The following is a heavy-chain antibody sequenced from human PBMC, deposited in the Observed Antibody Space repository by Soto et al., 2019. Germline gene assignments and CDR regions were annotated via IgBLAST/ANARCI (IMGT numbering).Heavy chain of an antibody. CDR1: GYTFTGYY. CDR2: INPNSGGT. Sequence: ASVKVSCKASGYTFTGYYMHWVRQAPGQGLEWMGWINPNSGGTNYAQKFQGRVTMTRDTCISTAYMELSRLRSDDTAVYYCARALIDFWSGYYVYYYYGMDVWGQGTTVTVSS. V-gene: IGHV1-2*02. CDR3: ARALIDFWSGYYVYYYYGMDV. J-gene: IGHJ6*02. D-gene: IGHD3-3*01.